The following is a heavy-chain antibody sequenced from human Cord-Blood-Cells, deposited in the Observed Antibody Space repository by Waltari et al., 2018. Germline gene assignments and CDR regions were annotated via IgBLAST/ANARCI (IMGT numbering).Heavy chain of an antibody. CDR1: GGSFSGYY. V-gene: IGHV4-34*01. Sequence: QVQLQQWGAGLLQPSETLSLTCAVYGGSFSGYYWSWIRQPPGKGLEWIGEINHSGSTNYNPSLKSRVTISVDTSKNQFSLKLSSVTAADTAVYYCARELGYSSSSFDYWGQGTLVTVSS. CDR2: INHSGST. D-gene: IGHD6-6*01. J-gene: IGHJ4*02. CDR3: ARELGYSSSSFDY.